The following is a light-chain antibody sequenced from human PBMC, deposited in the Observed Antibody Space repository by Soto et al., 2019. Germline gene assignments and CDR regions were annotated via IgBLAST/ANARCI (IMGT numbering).Light chain of an antibody. CDR3: SSYTSGSARV. J-gene: IGLJ1*01. CDR2: DVS. Sequence: QSALTQPASVSGSPGQSITISCTGTSSDVGGYKYVSWYQQHPGEAPKLMIYDVSNRPSGVSNRFSGSKSGNTASLTISGLQAEDEADYYCSSYTSGSARVFGTGTKLTVL. V-gene: IGLV2-14*01. CDR1: SSDVGGYKY.